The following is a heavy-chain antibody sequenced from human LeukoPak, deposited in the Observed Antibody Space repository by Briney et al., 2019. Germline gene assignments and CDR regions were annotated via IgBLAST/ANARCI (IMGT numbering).Heavy chain of an antibody. CDR1: GYSISSGYY. CDR3: ARHDDSRQIVLMVYAYRPYYMDF. V-gene: IGHV4-38-2*02. D-gene: IGHD2-8*01. Sequence: SETLSLSCTVPGYSISSGYYWAWIRQLPGRRLEWIGTINRRGNTNYNPSLKSPITKSLDISKNQLSLKVHSVTAADTAVYYCARHDDSRQIVLMVYAYRPYYMDFWGKGTTVTVSS. CDR2: INRRGNT. J-gene: IGHJ6*03.